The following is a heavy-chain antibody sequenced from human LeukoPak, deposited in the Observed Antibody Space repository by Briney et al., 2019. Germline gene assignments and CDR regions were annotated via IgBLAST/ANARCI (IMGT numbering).Heavy chain of an antibody. D-gene: IGHD6-19*01. J-gene: IGHJ4*02. CDR2: ISSSSSTI. CDR3: ARRSGIAVAGAFDY. V-gene: IGHV3-48*01. CDR1: GFTFSSYS. Sequence: GGSLRLSCAASGFTFSSYSMNWVRQAPGKGLEWVSYISSSSSTIYYADSVKGRFTISRDNAKNSLYLQMNSLRAEDTAVYYCARRSGIAVAGAFDYWGQGTLVTVSP.